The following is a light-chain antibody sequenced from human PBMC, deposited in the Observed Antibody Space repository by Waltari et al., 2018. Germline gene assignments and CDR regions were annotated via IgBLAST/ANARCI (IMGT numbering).Light chain of an antibody. CDR2: VTS. CDR1: RSFSSH. V-gene: IGKV3-15*01. CDR3: QQYNNRPYT. Sequence: IVMTQSPATLSVSPGERFTLACRASRSFSSHLAWYQQKPGQAPRLLISVTSTMATGIPARFSGSGSGTEFTLTISSLQSEDFAVYYCQQYNNRPYTFGQGTKLEI. J-gene: IGKJ2*01.